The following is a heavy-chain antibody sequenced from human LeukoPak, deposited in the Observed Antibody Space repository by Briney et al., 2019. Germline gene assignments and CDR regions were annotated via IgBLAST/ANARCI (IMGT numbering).Heavy chain of an antibody. V-gene: IGHV4-34*01. D-gene: IGHD6-19*01. CDR2: INHSGST. J-gene: IGHJ4*02. CDR3: ARAPIAVAGNGGGIFDY. CDR1: GGSFSGYY. Sequence: SETLSLTCAVYGGSFSGYYWSWIRQPPGKGLEWIGEINHSGSTNYNPSLKSRVTISVDTSKNQFSLKLSSVTAADTAVYYCARAPIAVAGNGGGIFDYWGQGTLVTVSS.